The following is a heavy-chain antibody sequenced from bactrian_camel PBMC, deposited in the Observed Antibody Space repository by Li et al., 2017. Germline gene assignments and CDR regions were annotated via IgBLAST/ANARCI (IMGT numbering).Heavy chain of an antibody. CDR3: AADPLRYCRVGTDFGS. CDR1: GYPYNTYC. V-gene: IGHV3S1*01. Sequence: VQLVESGGGSVQAGGSLRLSCEVSGYPYNTYCMGWVRQAPGKEREGVASIYIGGPTYYADSVKGRFTISQDNANHTLYLQMNSLKPEDTATYYCAADPLRYCRVGTDFGSWGQGTQVTVS. CDR2: IYIGGPT. J-gene: IGHJ6*01. D-gene: IGHD3*01.